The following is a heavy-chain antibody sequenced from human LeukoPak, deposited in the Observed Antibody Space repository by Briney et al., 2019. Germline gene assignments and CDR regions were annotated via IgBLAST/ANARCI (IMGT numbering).Heavy chain of an antibody. Sequence: ASVKVSYKASGYTFTSYGISWVRQAPGQGLEWMGWISAYNGNTNYAQKLQGRVTMTTDTSTSTAYMELRSLRSDDTAVYYCARDIAAAGSNWFDPWGQGTLVTVSS. CDR2: ISAYNGNT. CDR3: ARDIAAAGSNWFDP. D-gene: IGHD6-13*01. J-gene: IGHJ5*02. CDR1: GYTFTSYG. V-gene: IGHV1-18*01.